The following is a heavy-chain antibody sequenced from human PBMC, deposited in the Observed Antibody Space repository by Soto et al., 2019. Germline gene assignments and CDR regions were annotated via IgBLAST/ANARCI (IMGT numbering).Heavy chain of an antibody. J-gene: IGHJ4*02. Sequence: EVQLVESGGGLVQPGGSLRLSCAASGFDFTNSWMHWVRQAPGKGLVWVSHVNSDGSITTYADSVKGRFTISRGNAKNTVYLQMNSLRVEDTAVYYCTRDQRYSSAVWGQGTLVTVSS. CDR2: VNSDGSIT. CDR3: TRDQRYSSAV. D-gene: IGHD5-18*01. V-gene: IGHV3-74*01. CDR1: GFDFTNSW.